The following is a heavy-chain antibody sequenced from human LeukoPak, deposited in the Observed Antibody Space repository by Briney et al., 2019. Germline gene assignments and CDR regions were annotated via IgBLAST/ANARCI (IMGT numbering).Heavy chain of an antibody. D-gene: IGHD6-19*01. J-gene: IGHJ6*02. V-gene: IGHV4-59*01. CDR3: ARGFGSGWFLYYYGMDV. CDR1: GGSISSYY. CDR2: IYYSGST. Sequence: SETLSLTCTVSGGSISSYYWSWIRQPPGKGLERIGYIYYSGSTNYNPSLKSRVTISVDTSKNQFSLKLSSVTAADTAVYYCARGFGSGWFLYYYGMDVWGQGTMVTVSS.